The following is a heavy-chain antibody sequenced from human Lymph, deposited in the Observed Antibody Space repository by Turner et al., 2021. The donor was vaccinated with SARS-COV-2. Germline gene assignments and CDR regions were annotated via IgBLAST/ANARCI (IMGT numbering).Heavy chain of an antibody. Sequence: GESGGGVVQPGGSLSLSCAASGFTLADYAMHWVRQAPGRGLEWVSLISGDGGGTYYADSVKGRFTISRDNSKNSLSLQMNSLGAEDTALYYCAKDPGYCSGGSCYSRTYFDFWGQGTLVTVSA. CDR3: AKDPGYCSGGSCYSRTYFDF. CDR1: GFTLADYA. D-gene: IGHD2-15*01. CDR2: ISGDGGGT. V-gene: IGHV3-43*02. J-gene: IGHJ4*02.